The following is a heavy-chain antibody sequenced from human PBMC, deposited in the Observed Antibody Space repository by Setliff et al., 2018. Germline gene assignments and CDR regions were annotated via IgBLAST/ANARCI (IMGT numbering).Heavy chain of an antibody. CDR2: ISTYTANT. CDR3: ARGSIVGPTRGDFDF. J-gene: IGHJ4*02. Sequence: ASVKVSCKASGYTFTSYGVSWVRQAPGQGLEWMGWISTYTANTNYAQRFQGRITISTDESSSTVYMEMSRLKSEDTAVYYCARGSIVGPTRGDFDFWGLGTLVTVSS. V-gene: IGHV1-18*01. CDR1: GYTFTSYG. D-gene: IGHD1-26*01.